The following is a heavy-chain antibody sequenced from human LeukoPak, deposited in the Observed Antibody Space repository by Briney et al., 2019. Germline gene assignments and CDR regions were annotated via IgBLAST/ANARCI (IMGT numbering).Heavy chain of an antibody. Sequence: SETLSLTLAVYGGSFSGYYWSWLRQPPGKGLEWIREINHSGSTNYNPSLKSRVTISVDTSKNQFSLKLSSVTAADTAVYYCARTSIYYDSSGYRCWGQGTLVTVSS. J-gene: IGHJ4*02. V-gene: IGHV4-34*01. CDR3: ARTSIYYDSSGYRC. CDR2: INHSGST. D-gene: IGHD3-22*01. CDR1: GGSFSGYY.